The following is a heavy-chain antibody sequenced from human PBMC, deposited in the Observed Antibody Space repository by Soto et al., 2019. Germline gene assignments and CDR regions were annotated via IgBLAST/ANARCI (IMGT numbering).Heavy chain of an antibody. CDR1: GFTLSSYT. Sequence: EVQLVESGGGLVQPGGSLRLSCEASGFTLSSYTMNWARQAPGQGLEWVSYISNSSSNIYYADSVKGRFTISRDNAKNQLNRQRDGLTDKYSAVYYGARDNPRSSGWDVWGQGTTVTVSS. CDR3: ARDNPRSSGWDV. CDR2: ISNSSSNI. D-gene: IGHD6-19*01. V-gene: IGHV3-48*02. J-gene: IGHJ6*02.